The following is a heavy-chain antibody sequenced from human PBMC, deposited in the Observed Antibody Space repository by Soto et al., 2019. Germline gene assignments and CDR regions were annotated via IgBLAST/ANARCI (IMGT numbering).Heavy chain of an antibody. D-gene: IGHD6-19*01. CDR2: INQDGGGT. V-gene: IGHV3-7*03. Sequence: GGSLRLSCVASGFTFSSSFMGWVRQAPGKGLEWVANINQDGGGTYYVDSVQGRFTISRDNAKDSLYLQMNSLRGEDTAVYYCARYFRGSGRYFFDYWGQGTLVTVSS. CDR1: GFTFSSSF. CDR3: ARYFRGSGRYFFDY. J-gene: IGHJ4*02.